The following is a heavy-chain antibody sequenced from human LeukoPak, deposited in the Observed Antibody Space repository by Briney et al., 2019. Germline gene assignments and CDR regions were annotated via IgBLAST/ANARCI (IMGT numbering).Heavy chain of an antibody. CDR3: ARLSRGQYYYDSSGYGDY. J-gene: IGHJ4*02. CDR2: IYPGDSDT. CDR1: GYSFTSYW. Sequence: GESLKISCKGSGYSFTSYWIGWVRQMPGKGLEWMGIIYPGDSDTRYSPSFQGQVTISADKSTSTAYLQWSSLKASDTAMYYCARLSRGQYYYDSSGYGDYWGQGTLVTVSS. V-gene: IGHV5-51*01. D-gene: IGHD3-22*01.